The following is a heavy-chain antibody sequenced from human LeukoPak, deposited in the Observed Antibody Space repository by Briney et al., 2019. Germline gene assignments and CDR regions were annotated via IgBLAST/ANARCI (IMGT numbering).Heavy chain of an antibody. V-gene: IGHV4-39*01. D-gene: IGHD2-15*01. J-gene: IGHJ5*02. CDR1: GGSISSSSYY. Sequence: SETLSLTCTVSGGSISSSSYYWGWIRQPPGKGLEWIGSIYYSGSTYYNPSLKSRVTISVDTSKNQFSLKLSSVTAADTAVYYCASAPGAVVAATWTPDWFDPWGQGTLVTVSS. CDR3: ASAPGAVVAATWTPDWFDP. CDR2: IYYSGST.